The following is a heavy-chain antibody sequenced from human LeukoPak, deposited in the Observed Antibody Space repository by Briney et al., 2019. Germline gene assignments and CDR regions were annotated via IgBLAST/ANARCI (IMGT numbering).Heavy chain of an antibody. Sequence: ASVKVSCKASGYTFTGYYMHWVRQAPGQGLEWMGWINPNSGGTNYAQKFQGRVTMTRDTSISTAYMELSRLRSDDTAVYCCAREGGATNGLDYWGQGTLVTVSS. J-gene: IGHJ4*02. CDR1: GYTFTGYY. V-gene: IGHV1-2*02. CDR2: INPNSGGT. CDR3: AREGGATNGLDY. D-gene: IGHD1-26*01.